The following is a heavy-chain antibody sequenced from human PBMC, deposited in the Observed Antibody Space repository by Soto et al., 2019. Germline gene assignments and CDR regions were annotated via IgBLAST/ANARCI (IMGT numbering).Heavy chain of an antibody. CDR2: IYDSGRT. J-gene: IGHJ4*02. D-gene: IGHD5-18*01. CDR1: GGSISSYY. CDR3: ARARGYSYGSFDY. Sequence: PSETLSLTCTVSGGSISSYYWSWIRQPPGKGLEWIGYIYDSGRTNYNPSLKSRVTISVDTSKNQFSLKLSSVTAADTAVYYCARARGYSYGSFDYWGQGTLVTVSS. V-gene: IGHV4-59*01.